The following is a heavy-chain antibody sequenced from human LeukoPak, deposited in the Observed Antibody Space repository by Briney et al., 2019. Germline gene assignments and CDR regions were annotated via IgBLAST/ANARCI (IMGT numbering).Heavy chain of an antibody. CDR2: IYSGGTI. CDR3: ARDSGITGLFDP. D-gene: IGHD1-20*01. CDR1: GFTVSSNY. J-gene: IGHJ5*02. V-gene: IGHV3-53*01. Sequence: GGSLRLSCAASGFTVSSNYMAWVRQAPGKGLEWVSVIYSGGTIYYADSVKGRFTISRDNSKNTLYLQMNSLRAEDTALYYCARDSGITGLFDPWGQGTLVTVSS.